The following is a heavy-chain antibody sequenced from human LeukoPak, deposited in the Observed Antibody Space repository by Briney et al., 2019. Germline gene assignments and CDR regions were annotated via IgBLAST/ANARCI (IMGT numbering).Heavy chain of an antibody. CDR2: ISSSSSYI. V-gene: IGHV3-21*01. Sequence: GGSLRLSCAASGFTFSSYEMNWVRQAPGKGLEWVSSISSSSSYIYYADSVKGRFAISRDSAKNSLYLQMNSLRAEDTAVYYCARDPLQQLVNQIDYWGQGTLVTVSS. J-gene: IGHJ4*02. CDR1: GFTFSSYE. D-gene: IGHD6-13*01. CDR3: ARDPLQQLVNQIDY.